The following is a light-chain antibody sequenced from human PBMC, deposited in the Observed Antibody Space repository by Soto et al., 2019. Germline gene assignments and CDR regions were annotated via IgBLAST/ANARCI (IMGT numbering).Light chain of an antibody. CDR1: KMGDKY. CDR2: QDS. Sequence: SYELTQPPSVSVSPGQTASITCSGDKMGDKYACWYQQKPGQSPVLVIYQDSKLPSGIPERFSGSNSGNTATLTISGTQAMDEADYYCPAWDSSSVVFGGGTKVTVL. V-gene: IGLV3-1*01. CDR3: PAWDSSSVV. J-gene: IGLJ2*01.